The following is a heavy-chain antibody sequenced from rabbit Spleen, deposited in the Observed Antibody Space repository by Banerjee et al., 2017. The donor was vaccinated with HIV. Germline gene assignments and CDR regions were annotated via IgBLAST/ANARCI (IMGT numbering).Heavy chain of an antibody. CDR2: VVTGSGNG. CDR1: GFSFSRGYD. CDR3: ARDTGSSFSSYGMDL. Sequence: QQQLVESGGGLVKPEGSLTLTCKASGFSFSRGYDMCWVRQAPGKGLEWIACVVTGSGNGYYASWAKGRFTISKTSSTMVDLKMTRLTAADTATYFCARDTGSSFSSYGMDLWGQGTLVTVS. J-gene: IGHJ6*01. D-gene: IGHD8-1*01. V-gene: IGHV1S45*01.